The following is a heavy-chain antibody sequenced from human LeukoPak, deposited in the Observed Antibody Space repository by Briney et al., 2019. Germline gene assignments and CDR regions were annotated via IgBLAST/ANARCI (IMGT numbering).Heavy chain of an antibody. CDR3: AKSGYCSSTSCFSLDV. CDR1: GFTVSSNY. D-gene: IGHD2-2*01. Sequence: GESLRLSCAASGFTVSSNYMSWVRQAPGKGLEWVSVIYSGGSTYYADSVKGRFTISRDNSKNTLYLQMNSLRAEDTAVFYCAKSGYCSSTSCFSLDVWGQGTTVTVSS. V-gene: IGHV3-53*01. CDR2: IYSGGST. J-gene: IGHJ6*02.